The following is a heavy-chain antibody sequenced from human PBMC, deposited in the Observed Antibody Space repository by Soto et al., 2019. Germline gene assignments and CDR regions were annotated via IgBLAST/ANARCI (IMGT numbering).Heavy chain of an antibody. Sequence: QVQLVQSGAEVKKPGASVKVSCKASGYTFTGYYMHWVRQAPGQGLEWMGWINPNSGGTNYAQKYEGWVTRTRDTSISTAYMELSRLRSDDTAVYYCAREQSSITMVRGVPDFDYWGQGTLVTVSS. V-gene: IGHV1-2*04. D-gene: IGHD3-10*01. CDR1: GYTFTGYY. J-gene: IGHJ4*02. CDR2: INPNSGGT. CDR3: AREQSSITMVRGVPDFDY.